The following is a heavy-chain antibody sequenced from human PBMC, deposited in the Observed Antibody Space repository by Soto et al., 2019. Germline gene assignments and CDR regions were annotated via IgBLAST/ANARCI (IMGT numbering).Heavy chain of an antibody. CDR1: GYTFTGYY. CDR2: INPNSGGT. CDR3: ARDMQLELLRTLDY. Sequence: AASVKVSCKASGYTFTGYYMHWVRQAPGQGLEWMGWINPNSGGTNYAQKFQGRVTMTRDTSISTAYMELSRLRSDDTAVYYCARDMQLELLRTLDYWGQGTLVTVSS. D-gene: IGHD1-7*01. V-gene: IGHV1-2*02. J-gene: IGHJ4*02.